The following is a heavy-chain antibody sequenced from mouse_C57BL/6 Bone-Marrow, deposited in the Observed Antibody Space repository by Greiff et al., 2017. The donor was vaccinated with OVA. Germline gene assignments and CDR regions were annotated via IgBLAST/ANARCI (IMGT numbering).Heavy chain of an antibody. D-gene: IGHD1-1*01. CDR1: GFSLTSYG. CDR3: AKSHYYGSRFFAY. V-gene: IGHV2-4*01. CDR2: IWSGGST. Sequence: VQLKESGPGLVQPSQSLSITCTVSGFSLTSYGVHWVRQPPGKGLEWLGVIWSGGSTDYNAAFISRLSISKDNSKSQVFFKMNSLQADDTAIYYCAKSHYYGSRFFAYWGQGTLVTVSA. J-gene: IGHJ3*01.